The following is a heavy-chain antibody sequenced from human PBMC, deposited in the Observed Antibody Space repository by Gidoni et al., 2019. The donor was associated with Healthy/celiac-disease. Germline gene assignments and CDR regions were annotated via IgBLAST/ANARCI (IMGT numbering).Heavy chain of an antibody. CDR2: NSWNSGSI. CDR3: AKNSGWYFDL. CDR1: GFTFDDYA. D-gene: IGHD2-15*01. J-gene: IGHJ2*01. V-gene: IGHV3-9*01. Sequence: EVQPAASGGGLVQRGRSLRLSCAASGFTFDDYAMHWVRQAPGKGLEWVSGNSWNSGSIGYADSVKGRFTISRDNAKNSLYLQMNSLRAEDTALYYCAKNSGWYFDLWGRGTLVTVSS.